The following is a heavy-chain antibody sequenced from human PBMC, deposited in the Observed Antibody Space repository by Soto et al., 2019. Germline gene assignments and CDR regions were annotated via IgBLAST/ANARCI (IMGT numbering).Heavy chain of an antibody. CDR3: ARVGGGLTASPDYYGMDV. V-gene: IGHV1-69*13. D-gene: IGHD5-18*01. J-gene: IGHJ6*02. CDR1: GGTFSSYA. CDR2: IIPIFGTA. Sequence: SGKVSCKASGGTFSSYAISWVRQAPGQGLEWMGGIIPIFGTANYAQKFQGRVTITADESTSIAYMELSSLRSEDTAVYYCARVGGGLTASPDYYGMDVWGQGTTVTVSS.